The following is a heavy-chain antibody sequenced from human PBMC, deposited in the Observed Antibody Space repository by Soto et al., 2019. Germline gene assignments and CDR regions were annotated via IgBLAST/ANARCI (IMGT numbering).Heavy chain of an antibody. D-gene: IGHD6-19*01. CDR1: GYSFTSYW. V-gene: IGHV5-51*01. J-gene: IGHJ6*02. CDR2: IYPGDSHT. Sequence: PGESLKISCKGSGYSFTSYWIGWVRQMPGKGLEWMGIIYPGDSHTRYSPSFQGHVTISSDKSISTAYLQWSSLKASDTAMYYCASSAQRGYSRGWSDYYYCGIDVWVPGTTITLSS. CDR3: ASSAQRGYSRGWSDYYYCGIDV.